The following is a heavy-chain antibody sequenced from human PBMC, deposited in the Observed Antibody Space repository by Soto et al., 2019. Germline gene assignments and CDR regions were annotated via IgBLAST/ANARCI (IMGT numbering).Heavy chain of an antibody. V-gene: IGHV4-39*01. J-gene: IGHJ4*02. CDR1: GDSISRSSYN. D-gene: IGHD2-2*01. CDR3: ASRYAPSEFDH. Sequence: NPSETLSLTCSVSGDSISRSSYNRGWIRQSPGEGLEWIASITNNGGTQYNPSLKSRVTIFVDTSKNEFSLKVTSVTAADTGVYFCASRYAPSEFDHWGQGSLVTVSS. CDR2: ITNNGGT.